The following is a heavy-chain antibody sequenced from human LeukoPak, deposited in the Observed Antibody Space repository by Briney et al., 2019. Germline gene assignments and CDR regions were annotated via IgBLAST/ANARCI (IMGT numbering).Heavy chain of an antibody. CDR1: GGPISSYY. J-gene: IGHJ4*02. CDR2: IYTSGST. D-gene: IGHD1-26*01. V-gene: IGHV4-4*07. CDR3: ARHYSGSYSLDS. Sequence: SETLSLTCNVSGGPISSYYWSWIRQPAGKGLEWIGHIYTSGSTNYNPSLKSRVTMSVDTSKNQFSLKLNSVTAADTAVYYCARHYSGSYSLDSWGQGTLVTVSS.